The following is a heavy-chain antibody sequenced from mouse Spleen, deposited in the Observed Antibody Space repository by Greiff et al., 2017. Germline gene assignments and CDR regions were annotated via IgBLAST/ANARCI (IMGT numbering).Heavy chain of an antibody. Sequence: EVKLMESGGGLVKPGGSLKLSCAASGFTFSSYAMSWVRQTPEKRLEWVATISSGGSYTYYPDSVKGRFTISRDNAKNTLYLQMSSLRSEDTAMYYCARPHYYYEAMDYWGQGTSVTVSS. J-gene: IGHJ4*01. CDR1: GFTFSSYA. CDR2: ISSGGSYT. D-gene: IGHD1-1*01. V-gene: IGHV5-9-1*01. CDR3: ARPHYYYEAMDY.